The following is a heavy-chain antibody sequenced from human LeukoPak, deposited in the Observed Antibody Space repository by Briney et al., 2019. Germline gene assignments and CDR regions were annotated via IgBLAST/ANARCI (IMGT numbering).Heavy chain of an antibody. CDR2: ISAYNGNT. Sequence: ASVKVSCKASGYTFTSYGISWVRQAPGQGLEWMGWISAYNGNTNYAQKLQGRVTMTTDTSTSTAYMELSRLRSDDTAVYYCARADIVVVPAAVNYYYYYYMDVWGKGTTVTISS. CDR1: GYTFTSYG. D-gene: IGHD2-2*01. CDR3: ARADIVVVPAAVNYYYYYYMDV. J-gene: IGHJ6*03. V-gene: IGHV1-18*01.